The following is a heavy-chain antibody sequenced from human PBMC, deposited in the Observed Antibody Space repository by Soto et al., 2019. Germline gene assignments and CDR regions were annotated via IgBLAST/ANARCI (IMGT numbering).Heavy chain of an antibody. J-gene: IGHJ3*02. D-gene: IGHD4-17*01. CDR1: GYSFTSYW. CDR2: IYPGDSDT. V-gene: IGHV5-51*01. CDR3: ARRFAGSYGDLYAFDI. Sequence: GESLKISCKGSGYSFTSYWIGWVRQMPGKGLEWMGIIYPGDSDTRYSPSFQGQVTISADKSISTAYLQWSSLKASDTAMYYCARRFAGSYGDLYAFDIWGQGTMVTVSS.